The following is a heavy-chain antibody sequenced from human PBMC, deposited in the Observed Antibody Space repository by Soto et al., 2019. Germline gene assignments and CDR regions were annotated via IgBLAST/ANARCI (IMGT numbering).Heavy chain of an antibody. V-gene: IGHV3-30-3*01. CDR2: ISYDGSNK. Sequence: QVQLVESGGGVVQPGRSLRLSCAASGFTFSSYAMHWVRQAPGKGLEWVAVISYDGSNKYYADSVKGRFTISRDNSKNTLYLQMNSLRAEGTAVYYCATTGGGILYYFDYWGQGTLVTVSS. CDR1: GFTFSSYA. D-gene: IGHD2-15*01. J-gene: IGHJ4*02. CDR3: ATTGGGILYYFDY.